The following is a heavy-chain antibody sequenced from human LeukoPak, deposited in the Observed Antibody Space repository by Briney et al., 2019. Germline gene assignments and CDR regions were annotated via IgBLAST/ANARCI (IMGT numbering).Heavy chain of an antibody. Sequence: PGGSLRLSCVVSGFTFSNYWMHWVRQVPGQGLVWVSRINPGGKSTNYADSVKGRFTMSRDNAKSTLYLQMNSLRAEDMALYHCVRSNSIRLGYGSFDIWGQGAMVTVPS. D-gene: IGHD3-3*02. V-gene: IGHV3-74*01. CDR2: INPGGKST. J-gene: IGHJ3*02. CDR3: VRSNSIRLGYGSFDI. CDR1: GFTFSNYW.